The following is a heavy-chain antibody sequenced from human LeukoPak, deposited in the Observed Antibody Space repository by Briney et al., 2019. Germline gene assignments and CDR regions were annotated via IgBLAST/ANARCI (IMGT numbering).Heavy chain of an antibody. Sequence: ASVKVSCKASGNTFTSYGITWVRQAPGQGLEWMGWISAYNGNTNYAQKLQGRVAMTTDTSTTTAYMELRSLTSDDTAVYYCATSRIAARSFDFWGQGTLVTVSS. J-gene: IGHJ4*02. D-gene: IGHD6-6*01. CDR1: GNTFTSYG. CDR2: ISAYNGNT. V-gene: IGHV1-18*01. CDR3: ATSRIAARSFDF.